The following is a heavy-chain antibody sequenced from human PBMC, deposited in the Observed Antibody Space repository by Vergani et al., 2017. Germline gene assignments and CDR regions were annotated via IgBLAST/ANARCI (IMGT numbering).Heavy chain of an antibody. V-gene: IGHV3-33*01. CDR3: ARERRGVVTLDY. CDR1: GFTFSSYG. Sequence: QVQLVESGGGVVQPGRSLRLSCAASGFTFSSYGMHWVRQAPGKGLEWVAVIWYDGSNKYYADSVKGRFTISRDNSKNTLYLHMNSLRAEDTAVYYCARERRGVVTLDYWGQGTLVTVSS. J-gene: IGHJ4*02. D-gene: IGHD3-3*01. CDR2: IWYDGSNK.